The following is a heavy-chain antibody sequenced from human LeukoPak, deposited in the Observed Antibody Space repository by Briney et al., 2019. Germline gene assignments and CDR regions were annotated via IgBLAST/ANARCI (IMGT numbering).Heavy chain of an antibody. J-gene: IGHJ5*02. CDR2: INHSGST. CDR1: GGSFSGYY. Sequence: SETLSLTCAVYGGSFSGYYWSWIRQPPGKGLEWLGEINHSGSTNYNPSLKSRVTISVDTSKNQFSLKLSSVTAADTAVYYCERGRYCSGGSCYRFGFDPWGQGTLVTVSS. CDR3: ERGRYCSGGSCYRFGFDP. D-gene: IGHD2-15*01. V-gene: IGHV4-34*01.